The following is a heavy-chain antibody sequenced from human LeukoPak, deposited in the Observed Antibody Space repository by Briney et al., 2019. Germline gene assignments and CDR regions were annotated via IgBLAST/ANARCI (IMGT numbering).Heavy chain of an antibody. J-gene: IGHJ6*03. V-gene: IGHV3-21*01. CDR1: GFTFSSYS. Sequence: PGGSLRLSCAASGFTFSSYSMNWVRQAPGKGLEWVSSISSSSSYIYYADSVKGRFTISRDNAKNSLYLQMNSLRAEDTAVYYCARVPGYSSSWYISYYYYYYMDAWGKGTTVTVSS. CDR2: ISSSSSYI. D-gene: IGHD6-13*01. CDR3: ARVPGYSSSWYISYYYYYYMDA.